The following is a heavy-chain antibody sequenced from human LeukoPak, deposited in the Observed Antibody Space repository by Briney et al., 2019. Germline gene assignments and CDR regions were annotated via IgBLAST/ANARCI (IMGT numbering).Heavy chain of an antibody. D-gene: IGHD4-11*01. Sequence: SETLSLTCTVSGGSIIYYYWNWIRQPAGEGLGWIGRIYTSGRTYYNPSLKSRVTMSVDTSKNQFSLKLSSVTAADTAVYYCARLSTVTTSFDYWGQGTLVTVSS. V-gene: IGHV4-4*07. J-gene: IGHJ4*02. CDR1: GGSIIYYY. CDR2: IYTSGRT. CDR3: ARLSTVTTSFDY.